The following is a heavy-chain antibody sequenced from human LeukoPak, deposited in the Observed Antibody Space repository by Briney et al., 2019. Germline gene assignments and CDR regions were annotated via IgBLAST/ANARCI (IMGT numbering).Heavy chain of an antibody. Sequence: ASVKVSCKSSGYTFTSYGNSWVRQAPGQGLEWMGWISAYNGNTNYEQKLQGRVTMTTDTSTSTAYMALRSLRSDDTAVYYCARDSGSYMDVWGKGTTVTVSS. CDR3: ARDSGSYMDV. V-gene: IGHV1-18*01. J-gene: IGHJ6*03. D-gene: IGHD1-26*01. CDR1: GYTFTSYG. CDR2: ISAYNGNT.